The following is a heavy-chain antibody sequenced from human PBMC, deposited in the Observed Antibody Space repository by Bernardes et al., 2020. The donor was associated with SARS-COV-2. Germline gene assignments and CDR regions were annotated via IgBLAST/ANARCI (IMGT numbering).Heavy chain of an antibody. V-gene: IGHV3-21*01. CDR3: ARARAYCTNGVCYRNLSGMDV. J-gene: IGHJ6*02. CDR1: GFTCGFYA. D-gene: IGHD2-8*01. CDR2: IDGGGNYM. Sequence: GGSLRLSCAASGFTCGFYAMNWVRQAPGKGLEWVAFIDGGGNYMSFADSVKGRFTISRDNAKNSLYLQMDSLRAEDTAVFYCARARAYCTNGVCYRNLSGMDVWGQGPTVTVSS.